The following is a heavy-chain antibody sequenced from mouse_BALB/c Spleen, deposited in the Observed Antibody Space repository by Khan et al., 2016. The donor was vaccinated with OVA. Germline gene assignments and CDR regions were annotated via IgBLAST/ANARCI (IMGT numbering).Heavy chain of an antibody. Sequence: QVQLQQPGAELVKPGASVKLSCKTSGYTFTSYRIQWVKQRPGQGLGWIGQIFPGTGTTYYNENFKGKATLTVDTSSNTAYMQFSSLTSEDSAVYFCARGYFGNYEFAYWGQGTLVTVSP. D-gene: IGHD2-1*01. CDR3: ARGYFGNYEFAY. J-gene: IGHJ3*01. CDR2: IFPGTGTT. V-gene: IGHV1S132*01. CDR1: GYTFTSYR.